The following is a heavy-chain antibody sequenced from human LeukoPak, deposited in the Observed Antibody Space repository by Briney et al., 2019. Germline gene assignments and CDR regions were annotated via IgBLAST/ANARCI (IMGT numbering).Heavy chain of an antibody. CDR2: ISNDGNNI. CDR3: ACPKNSGGRPLDY. CDR1: GFTFSNYW. Sequence: GGSLRLSCAASGFTFSNYWMHWGRQVPGKGLVWVSHISNDGNNINYADSVKGRFTISRDNAKNTLYLQMNSLRAEDTAAYYCACPKNSGGRPLDYWGQGTLVTVSS. V-gene: IGHV3-74*01. D-gene: IGHD2-15*01. J-gene: IGHJ4*02.